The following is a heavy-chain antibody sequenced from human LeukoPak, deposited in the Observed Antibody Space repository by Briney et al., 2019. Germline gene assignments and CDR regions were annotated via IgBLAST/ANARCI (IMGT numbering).Heavy chain of an antibody. CDR3: AGLVGDSSDYYQFDY. CDR2: IYYSGST. CDR1: GGSISSSSYY. Sequence: SETLSLTCTVSGGSISSSSYYWGWIRQPPGKGLEWIGSIYYSGSTYYNPSLKSRVTISVDTSKNQFSLKLSSVTAAGTAVYYCAGLVGDSSDYYQFDYWGQGTLVTVSS. D-gene: IGHD3-22*01. V-gene: IGHV4-39*01. J-gene: IGHJ4*02.